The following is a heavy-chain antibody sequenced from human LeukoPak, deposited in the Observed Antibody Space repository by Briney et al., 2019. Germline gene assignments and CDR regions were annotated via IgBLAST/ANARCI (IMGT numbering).Heavy chain of an antibody. CDR2: ISSSGSTI. Sequence: GGSLRLCCAASGFTFSSYEMNWVRQAPGKGLEWVSYISSSGSTIYYADSVKGRFTISRDNAKNSLYLQMNSLRAEDTAVYYCARAPRYPNGNYYYYYMDVWGKGTTVTVSS. J-gene: IGHJ6*03. CDR3: ARAPRYPNGNYYYYYMDV. D-gene: IGHD2-15*01. V-gene: IGHV3-48*03. CDR1: GFTFSSYE.